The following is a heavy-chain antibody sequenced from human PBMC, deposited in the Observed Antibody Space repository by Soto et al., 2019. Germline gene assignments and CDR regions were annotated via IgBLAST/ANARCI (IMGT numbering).Heavy chain of an antibody. V-gene: IGHV1-18*04. J-gene: IGHJ6*02. CDR1: GYTFTIYR. Sequence: ASVKVSCKASGYTFTIYRISCLLQSPLQWHEWMGCISAYNVNTNYAPKLKGRVTMTTDTSTNTVYMELRSLRSDDTAVYYCARDNALSRSWSGGMDVWGQGTTVTVSS. D-gene: IGHD6-13*01. CDR3: ARDNALSRSWSGGMDV. CDR2: ISAYNVNT.